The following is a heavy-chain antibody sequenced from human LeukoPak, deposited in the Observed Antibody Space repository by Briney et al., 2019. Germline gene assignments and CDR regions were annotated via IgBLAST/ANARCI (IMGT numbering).Heavy chain of an antibody. Sequence: GGSLRLSCAASGFTFSDYYMSWIRQAPGKGLEWVSYIRGSGNTIYYADSVKGRFTISRDNAKNSLYLQMNSLRAEDTAVYLCARVFYNDRTGFLHPIDFWGQGTLVTVSS. V-gene: IGHV3-11*01. D-gene: IGHD3-22*01. CDR1: GFTFSDYY. CDR3: ARVFYNDRTGFLHPIDF. J-gene: IGHJ4*02. CDR2: IRGSGNTI.